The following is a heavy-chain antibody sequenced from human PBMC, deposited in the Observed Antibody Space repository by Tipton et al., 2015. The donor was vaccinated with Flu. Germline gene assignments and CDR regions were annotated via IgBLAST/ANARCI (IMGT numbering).Heavy chain of an antibody. Sequence: TLSLTCAVYGGSSSGYYWSWIRQPPGKGLEWIGEINHSGSTNYNPSLKSRVTISVDTSKNQFSLKLSSVTAADTAVYYCATEYRGGGNRYYFDYWGQGTLVTVSS. CDR2: INHSGST. V-gene: IGHV4-34*01. D-gene: IGHD4-23*01. CDR3: ATEYRGGGNRYYFDY. J-gene: IGHJ4*02. CDR1: GGSSSGYY.